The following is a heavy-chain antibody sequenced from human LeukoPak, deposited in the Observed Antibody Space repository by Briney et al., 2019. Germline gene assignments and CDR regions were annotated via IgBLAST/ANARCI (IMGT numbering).Heavy chain of an antibody. CDR3: ARDLRDSSGYRFDY. Sequence: SETLSLTCTVSGGSISSYYWSWIRQPPGKGLEWFGYIYYRGSTNYNPSLKSRVTISVDTSKNQFSLKLSSVTAADTAVYYCARDLRDSSGYRFDYWGQGTLVTVSS. J-gene: IGHJ4*02. CDR1: GGSISSYY. CDR2: IYYRGST. D-gene: IGHD3-22*01. V-gene: IGHV4-59*01.